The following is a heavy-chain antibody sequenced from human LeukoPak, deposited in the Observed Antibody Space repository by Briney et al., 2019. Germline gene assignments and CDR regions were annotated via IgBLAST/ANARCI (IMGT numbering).Heavy chain of an antibody. CDR2: ISRGGSYT. CDR1: GFVFNSVA. D-gene: IGHD2-8*01. Sequence: SLRLSCAPSGFVFNSVAMSWVRQAPGNGLEWVSAISRGGSYTWYAESVPGRFIIPRHNSEITLSMQMNRLRVDDTAVYFGVKGSQDARQYYFDFWGKGNLVTVSS. J-gene: IGHJ4*02. V-gene: IGHV3-23*01. CDR3: VKGSQDARQYYFDF.